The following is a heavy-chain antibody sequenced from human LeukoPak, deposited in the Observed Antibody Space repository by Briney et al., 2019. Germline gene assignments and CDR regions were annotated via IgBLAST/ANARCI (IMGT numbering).Heavy chain of an antibody. CDR1: GASINSYY. CDR2: MYYSGST. Sequence: PSETLSLTCTVSGASINSYYWTWIRQPPGKGLEWIGYMYYSGSTNYNPSLKSRVTMSVDTSKNQFSLKLSSVTAADTAVYYCARIDRAVAGTIDYWGQGTLVTVSS. D-gene: IGHD6-19*01. V-gene: IGHV4-59*08. CDR3: ARIDRAVAGTIDY. J-gene: IGHJ4*02.